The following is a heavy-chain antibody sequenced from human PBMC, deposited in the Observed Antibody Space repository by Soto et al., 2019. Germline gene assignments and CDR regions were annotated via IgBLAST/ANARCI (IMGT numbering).Heavy chain of an antibody. J-gene: IGHJ4*02. CDR1: GGSISSYY. V-gene: IGHV4-59*01. CDR3: ARESEGYYDSSGLAY. CDR2: IYYSGST. D-gene: IGHD3-22*01. Sequence: PSETLSLTCTVSGGSISSYYWSWIRQPPGKGLEWIGYIYYSGSTNYNPSLKSRVTISVDTSKNQFSLKLSSVTAADTAVYYCARESEGYYDSSGLAYWGQGTLVTVSS.